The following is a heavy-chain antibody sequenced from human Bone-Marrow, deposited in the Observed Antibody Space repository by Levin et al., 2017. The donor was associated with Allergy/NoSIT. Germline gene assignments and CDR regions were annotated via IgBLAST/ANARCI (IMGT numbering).Heavy chain of an antibody. CDR3: ARDESGCSGGSCYREYYFDY. CDR1: GFTFSSYW. J-gene: IGHJ4*02. V-gene: IGHV3-74*01. CDR2: INSDGSST. Sequence: GESLKISCAASGFTFSSYWMHWVRQAPGKGLVWVSRINSDGSSTSYADSVKGRFTISRDNAKNTLYLQMNSLRAEDTAVYYCARDESGCSGGSCYREYYFDYWGQGTLVTVSS. D-gene: IGHD2-15*01.